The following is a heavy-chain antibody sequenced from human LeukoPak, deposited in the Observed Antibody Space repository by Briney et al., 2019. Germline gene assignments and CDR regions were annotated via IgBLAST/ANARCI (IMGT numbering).Heavy chain of an antibody. CDR1: GGSISSYY. Sequence: SETLSLTCTVSGGSISSYYWSWIRQPPGKGLEWIGYIYYSGSTNYNPSLKSRVTISVDTSKNQFSLKLSSVTAADTAVYYCAGENSSSWSGWFDPWGQGTLVTVSS. J-gene: IGHJ5*02. V-gene: IGHV4-59*01. CDR3: AGENSSSWSGWFDP. CDR2: IYYSGST. D-gene: IGHD6-13*01.